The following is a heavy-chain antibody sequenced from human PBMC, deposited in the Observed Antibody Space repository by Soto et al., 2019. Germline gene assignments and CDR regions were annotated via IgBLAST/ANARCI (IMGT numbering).Heavy chain of an antibody. CDR2: INSDGSST. D-gene: IGHD6-19*01. J-gene: IGHJ6*02. CDR3: ARDTYSSGWGYYYYYGMDV. Sequence: PGGSLRLSCAASGFTFSSYWMHWVCQAQGKGLVWVSRINSDGSSTSYADSVKGRFTISRDNAKNTLYLQMNSLRAEDTAVYYCARDTYSSGWGYYYYYGMDVWGQGTTVTVSS. CDR1: GFTFSSYW. V-gene: IGHV3-74*01.